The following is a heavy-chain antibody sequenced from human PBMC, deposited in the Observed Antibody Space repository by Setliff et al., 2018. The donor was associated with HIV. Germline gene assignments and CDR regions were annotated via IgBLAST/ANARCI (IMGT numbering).Heavy chain of an antibody. CDR1: GFSFSNYA. J-gene: IGHJ6*03. Sequence: PGGSLRLSCAASGFSFSNYAMSWVRQAPGKGLEWVSSVIRGGHNTFYADSVKGRFIISRDNAMNSLYLQMNSLTVDDTALYFCAKGGTTTGREHYYMDVWGKGTTVTVSS. D-gene: IGHD3-9*01. CDR2: VIRGGHNT. V-gene: IGHV3-23*01. CDR3: AKGGTTTGREHYYMDV.